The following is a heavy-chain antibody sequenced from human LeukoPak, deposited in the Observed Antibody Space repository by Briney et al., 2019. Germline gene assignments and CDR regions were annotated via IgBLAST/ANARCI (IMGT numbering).Heavy chain of an antibody. CDR1: GFTFSRFA. CDR2: MRSGVSNE. J-gene: IGHJ5*02. CDR3: ARDRRSSSSLFDP. V-gene: IGHV3-30-3*01. Sequence: PGGSLRLSCAASGFTFSRFAMHWFRQAPGKGLQWVASMRSGVSNEYYADSVKGRFTISRDSSKNTLYLQMNSLRPEDTAVYYCARDRRSSSSLFDPWGQGILVTVSS.